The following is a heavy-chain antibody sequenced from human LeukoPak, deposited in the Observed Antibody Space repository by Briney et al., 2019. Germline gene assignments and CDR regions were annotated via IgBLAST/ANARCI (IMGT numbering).Heavy chain of an antibody. CDR2: IYSGGST. Sequence: PGGSLRLSCAASGFTVSSNYMSWVRQAPGKGLEWVSVIYSGGSTYYADSVKGRFTISRDNSKNTLYLQMNSLRAEDTGVYYCAREHGIAAFDYWGQGTLVTVSS. D-gene: IGHD6-13*01. CDR1: GFTVSSNY. V-gene: IGHV3-66*01. J-gene: IGHJ4*02. CDR3: AREHGIAAFDY.